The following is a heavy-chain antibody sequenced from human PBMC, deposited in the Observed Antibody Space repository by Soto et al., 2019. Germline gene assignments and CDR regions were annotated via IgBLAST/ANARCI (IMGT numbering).Heavy chain of an antibody. Sequence: QVQLIQSEAEVKKPGSSVRVSCTASGGIFGSHGFSWVRQAPGQRLEWVGGFIPIFRTLTYTEKFQARVRIAADESTNTIYFDMISLKSEDTAVYYCVRDRRIYYSDPHDEFVASDYEVWGQGTMVSVSS. CDR1: GGIFGSHG. D-gene: IGHD3-22*01. CDR2: FIPIFRTL. V-gene: IGHV1-69*01. CDR3: VRDRRIYYSDPHDEFVASDYEV. J-gene: IGHJ3*01.